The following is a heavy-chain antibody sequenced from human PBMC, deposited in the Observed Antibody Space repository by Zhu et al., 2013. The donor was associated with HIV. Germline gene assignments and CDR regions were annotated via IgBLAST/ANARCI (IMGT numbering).Heavy chain of an antibody. J-gene: IGHJ6*02. D-gene: IGHD6-6*01. CDR1: GYSFITYY. Sequence: QVQLVQSGAEVKKPGASVKVSCKTSGYSFITYYMHWVRQAPGQGLEWMGIINTGGGTTTYAQKFQGRVTMTSDTSTSTVYMDLSSLRSEDTAIYYCARARGAGRPHYGMDVWGQGTTVIVSS. V-gene: IGHV1-46*01. CDR2: INTGGGTT. CDR3: ARARGAGRPHYGMDV.